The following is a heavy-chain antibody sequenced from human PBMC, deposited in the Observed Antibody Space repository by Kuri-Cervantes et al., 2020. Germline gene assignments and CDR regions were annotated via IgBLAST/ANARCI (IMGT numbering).Heavy chain of an antibody. Sequence: GESLKISCVVSGFTVSSNYMSWVRQAPGKGLEWVSVIYSGGSTYYTDSVKGRFTISRDNSRNTVYLQISSLRVEDTAVYYCARTGEYSYGLDVWGQGTTVTVSS. CDR1: GFTVSSNY. J-gene: IGHJ6*02. V-gene: IGHV3-66*01. CDR2: IYSGGST. D-gene: IGHD2/OR15-2a*01. CDR3: ARTGEYSYGLDV.